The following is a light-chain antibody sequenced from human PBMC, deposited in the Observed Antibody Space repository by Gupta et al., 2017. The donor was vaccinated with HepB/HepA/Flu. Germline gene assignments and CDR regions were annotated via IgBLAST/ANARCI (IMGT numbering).Light chain of an antibody. V-gene: IGLV1-51*02. J-gene: IGLJ2*01. Sequence: QSVLTQPPSVSAALGQKVTISCSGSSSNIGNNYVSWYQQLPGSAPKLLIYEDNKRPSGIPDRFSGSKSGTSATLGITVLQTGDEADYYCGTWDSSLSAAVLGGGTELTVL. CDR2: EDN. CDR1: SSNIGNNY. CDR3: GTWDSSLSAAV.